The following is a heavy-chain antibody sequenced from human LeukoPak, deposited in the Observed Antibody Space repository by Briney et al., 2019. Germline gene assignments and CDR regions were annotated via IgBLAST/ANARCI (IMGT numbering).Heavy chain of an antibody. CDR3: AKDHFHYDSSGYYPDY. Sequence: GRSLRLSCAASGFTFSSYGMHWVRQAPGKGLEWVAVISYDGSSKYYADSVKGRFTISRDNSKNTLYLQMNSLRAEDTAVYYCAKDHFHYDSSGYYPDYWGQGTLVTVSS. D-gene: IGHD3-22*01. V-gene: IGHV3-30*18. J-gene: IGHJ4*02. CDR2: ISYDGSSK. CDR1: GFTFSSYG.